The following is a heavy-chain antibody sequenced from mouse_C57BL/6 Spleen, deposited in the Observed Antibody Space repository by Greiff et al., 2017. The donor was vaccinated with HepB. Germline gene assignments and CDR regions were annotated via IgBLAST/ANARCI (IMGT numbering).Heavy chain of an antibody. V-gene: IGHV1-7*01. J-gene: IGHJ4*01. D-gene: IGHD2-2*01. CDR1: GYTFTSYW. Sequence: QVQLKESGAELAKPGASVKLSCKASGYTFTSYWMHWVKPRPGTGLEWIGYIYPSSGYTKYNQKFKDKATLTADKSSSTAYMQLSSLTYEGFAVDYCARSSVRGYDVATGYAMDYWGQGTSVTVSS. CDR3: ARSSVRGYDVATGYAMDY. CDR2: IYPSSGYT.